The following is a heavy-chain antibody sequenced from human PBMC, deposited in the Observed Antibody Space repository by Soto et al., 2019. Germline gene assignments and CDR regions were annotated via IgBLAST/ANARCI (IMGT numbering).Heavy chain of an antibody. CDR1: GGSISSGGYS. V-gene: IGHV4-30-2*01. CDR2: IYHSGST. D-gene: IGHD2-21*01. J-gene: IGHJ4*02. Sequence: SDTLSLTCAVSGGSISSGGYSWSWIRQPPGKGVEWIGYIYHSGSTYYNPSLKSRVTISVDRSKNQFSLKLSSVTAADTAVYYCARGNVVAIDYCGKGTLVTASS. CDR3: ARGNVVAIDY.